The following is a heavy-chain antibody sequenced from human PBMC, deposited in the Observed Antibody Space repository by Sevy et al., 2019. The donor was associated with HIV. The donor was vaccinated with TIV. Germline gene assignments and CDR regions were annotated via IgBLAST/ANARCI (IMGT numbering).Heavy chain of an antibody. D-gene: IGHD3-22*01. Sequence: SETLSLTCTVSGGSISSYYWRWIRQPPGKGLEWIGYIYYSGSTNYNPSLKSRVTISVDTSKNQFSLKLSSVTAADTAVYYCARFNYYDSCGSDHFYYYGMDVWGQGTTVTVSS. CDR2: IYYSGST. CDR1: GGSISSYY. V-gene: IGHV4-59*12. J-gene: IGHJ6*02. CDR3: ARFNYYDSCGSDHFYYYGMDV.